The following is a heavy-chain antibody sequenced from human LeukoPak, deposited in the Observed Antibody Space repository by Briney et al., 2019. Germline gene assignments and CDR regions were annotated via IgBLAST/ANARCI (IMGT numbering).Heavy chain of an antibody. J-gene: IGHJ6*03. CDR1: GFSLNTYS. CDR2: ISSSSTTI. D-gene: IGHD3-10*01. CDR3: AAGGDYYYHMDV. V-gene: IGHV3-48*04. Sequence: GGSLRLSCAASGFSLNTYSMNWVRQAPGKGLEWVSYISSSSTTIYYADSVKGRFTISRDNAKNSVYLQMNSLRAEDTAVYHCAAGGDYYYHMDVWGKGTTVAVSS.